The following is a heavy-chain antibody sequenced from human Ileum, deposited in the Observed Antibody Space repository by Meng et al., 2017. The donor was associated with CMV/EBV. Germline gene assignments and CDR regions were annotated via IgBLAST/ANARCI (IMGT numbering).Heavy chain of an antibody. Sequence: GSLRLSCIVSGGSISTSSYYWGWIRQPPGKGLEWIGNIYYSGSTHYNPSLKSRVTISMDTSKNQFSLKLSSVTAADTAVYYCARGGGSLHWGQGTLVTVSS. V-gene: IGHV4-39*07. CDR2: IYYSGST. CDR1: GGSISTSSYY. J-gene: IGHJ4*02. CDR3: ARGGGSLH. D-gene: IGHD1-26*01.